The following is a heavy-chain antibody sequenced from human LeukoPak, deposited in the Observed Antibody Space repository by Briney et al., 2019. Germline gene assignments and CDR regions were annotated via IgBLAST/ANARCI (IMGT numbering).Heavy chain of an antibody. CDR2: IRYDGSNK. Sequence: GGSLRLSCAASGFTFSSYGMHWVRQAPGKGLEWVAFIRYDGSNKYYADSVKGRFTISRDNSKNTLYLQMNSLRAEDTAVYYCAKFGGVPAAILDYWGQGTLVTVSS. CDR3: AKFGGVPAAILDY. J-gene: IGHJ4*02. D-gene: IGHD2-2*01. V-gene: IGHV3-30*02. CDR1: GFTFSSYG.